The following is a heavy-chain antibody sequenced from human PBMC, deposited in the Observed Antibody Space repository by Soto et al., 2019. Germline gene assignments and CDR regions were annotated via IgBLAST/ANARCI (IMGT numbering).Heavy chain of an antibody. CDR2: ISNDGSDK. J-gene: IGHJ3*01. D-gene: IGHD6-13*01. CDR1: GFTSNNYG. V-gene: IGHV3-30*18. Sequence: QVQLVESGGAVVQLGRSLRPSCAASGFTSNNYGMHWVRQAPGKGLEWVATISNDGSDKYYADSVKGRLTISRDNSKNTVYLQMNSLRAEDTALYYCAKDQGIAASHGVDWGQGTMVTVSS. CDR3: AKDQGIAASHGVD.